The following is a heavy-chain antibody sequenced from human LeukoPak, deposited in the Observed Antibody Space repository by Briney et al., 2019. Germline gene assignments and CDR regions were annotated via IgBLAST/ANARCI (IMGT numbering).Heavy chain of an antibody. CDR3: ARDQSYYDPRGDY. CDR2: ISSSSSYI. CDR1: GFTFSSYS. V-gene: IGHV3-21*01. J-gene: IGHJ4*02. D-gene: IGHD3-22*01. Sequence: PGGSLRLSCAASGFTFSSYSMNWVRQAPGKGLEWVSSISSSSSYIYYADSVKGRFTISRDNAKNSLYLQMNSLRAEDTAVYYCARDQSYYDPRGDYWGQGTLVTVSS.